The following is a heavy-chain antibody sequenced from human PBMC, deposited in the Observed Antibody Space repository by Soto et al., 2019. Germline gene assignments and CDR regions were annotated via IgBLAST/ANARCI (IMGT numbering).Heavy chain of an antibody. CDR3: AKAARYGDYHGAFDY. CDR1: GFTFSSYA. D-gene: IGHD4-17*01. V-gene: IGHV3-23*01. CDR2: ISGSGVST. J-gene: IGHJ4*02. Sequence: PGGSLRLSCAASGFTFSSYAMSWVRQAPGKGLEWVSAISGSGVSTYYADSVKGRFTISRDNSKNTLYLQMNSLRAEDTAVYSCAKAARYGDYHGAFDYWGQGTPVTVSS.